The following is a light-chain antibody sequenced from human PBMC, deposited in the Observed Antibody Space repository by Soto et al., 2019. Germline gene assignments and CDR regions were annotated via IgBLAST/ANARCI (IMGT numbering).Light chain of an antibody. CDR2: GAA. V-gene: IGKV1-39*01. CDR3: QQSSSPPRP. CDR1: QNINFY. Sequence: IQMAQSPASLWASVGDSVTITCRASQNINFYLNWYQQKPGKAPKVCIYGAASFQSGVPSRFSGSGSETDFTLTISSLQPEDFATYYCQQSSSPPRPVGQGTKLEIK. J-gene: IGKJ2*01.